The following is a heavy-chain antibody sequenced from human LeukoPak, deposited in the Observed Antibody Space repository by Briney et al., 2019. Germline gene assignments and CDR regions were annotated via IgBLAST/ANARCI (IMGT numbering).Heavy chain of an antibody. CDR2: IRYDGSNK. V-gene: IGHV3-30*02. J-gene: IGHJ4*02. D-gene: IGHD2-15*01. CDR1: GFPFSSYG. CDR3: AKDGLDCSGGSCYSSAFEFDY. Sequence: QTGGSLRLPRAASGFPFSSYGMHWVRQAPGKGLEGVAFIRYDGSNKYYADSVKGRFTISRDNSKNTLYLQMNSLRAEDTAVYYCAKDGLDCSGGSCYSSAFEFDYWGQGTLVTVSS.